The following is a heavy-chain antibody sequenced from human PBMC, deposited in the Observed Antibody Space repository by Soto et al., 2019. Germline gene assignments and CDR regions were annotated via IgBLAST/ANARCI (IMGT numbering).Heavy chain of an antibody. D-gene: IGHD6-13*01. V-gene: IGHV4-59*08. J-gene: IGHJ4*02. Sequence: QVQLQESGPGLVKPSETLSLTCTVSGGSISSYYWSWIRQPPGKGLEWIGYIYYSGSTNYNPSLKSRVTISVDTSKNQFSLKLSAVTAADTAVDYCARQGSWYDYWGQGTLVTVSS. CDR2: IYYSGST. CDR3: ARQGSWYDY. CDR1: GGSISSYY.